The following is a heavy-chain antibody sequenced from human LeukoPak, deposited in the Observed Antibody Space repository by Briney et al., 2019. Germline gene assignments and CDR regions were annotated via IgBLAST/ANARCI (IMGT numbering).Heavy chain of an antibody. Sequence: GGSLRLSCAASGFTISNYAMSWVRQAPGKGLEWVAFIRSKAYGGTTEYAASVKGRFTFSRDDSKSIAYLQMNSLKTEDTAVYYCTRDGGFQYYFDYWGQGTLVTVSS. CDR3: TRDGGFQYYFDY. V-gene: IGHV3-49*04. J-gene: IGHJ4*02. CDR1: GFTISNYA. D-gene: IGHD2-15*01. CDR2: IRSKAYGGTT.